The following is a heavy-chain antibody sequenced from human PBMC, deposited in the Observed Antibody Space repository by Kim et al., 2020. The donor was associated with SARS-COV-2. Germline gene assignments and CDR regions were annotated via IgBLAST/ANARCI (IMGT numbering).Heavy chain of an antibody. D-gene: IGHD3-10*01. Sequence: GESLKISCKGSGYSFTNYWIGWVRQMPGKGLEWMGIIHSGDSETRYSPSFQGQVTISADKSISSAYLQWSSLKASDTAMYYCARRGLSPNDAFDIWGQGTLVAVSS. CDR3: ARRGLSPNDAFDI. V-gene: IGHV5-51*01. CDR2: IHSGDSET. J-gene: IGHJ3*02. CDR1: GYSFTNYW.